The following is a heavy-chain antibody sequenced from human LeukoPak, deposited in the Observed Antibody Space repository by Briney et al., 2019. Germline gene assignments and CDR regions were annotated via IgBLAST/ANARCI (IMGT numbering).Heavy chain of an antibody. D-gene: IGHD6-25*01. Sequence: PGRSLRLSCAASGFTFSSYGMHWVRQAPGKGLEWVAVISYDGSNKYYADSVKGRFTISRDNSKNTLYLQMNSLRAEDTAVYYCAAWVEQRDYWGQGTLVTVSS. CDR1: GFTFSSYG. CDR3: AAWVEQRDY. J-gene: IGHJ4*02. V-gene: IGHV3-30*03. CDR2: ISYDGSNK.